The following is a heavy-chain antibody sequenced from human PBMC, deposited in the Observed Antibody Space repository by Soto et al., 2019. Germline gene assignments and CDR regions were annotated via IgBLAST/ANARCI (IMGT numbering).Heavy chain of an antibody. CDR1: GFSLTTGKMG. Sequence: SGPTLVNPTETLTLTCTVSGFSLTTGKMGVSWIRQPPGKALEWLAHIFSDNERSYSTSLQGRLTISKDTSGSQVVLSMTNVDPVDTATYYCARMKVDSYQFYYAMDVWGQGTTVTVSS. J-gene: IGHJ6*02. CDR2: IFSDNER. D-gene: IGHD3-9*01. V-gene: IGHV2-26*01. CDR3: ARMKVDSYQFYYAMDV.